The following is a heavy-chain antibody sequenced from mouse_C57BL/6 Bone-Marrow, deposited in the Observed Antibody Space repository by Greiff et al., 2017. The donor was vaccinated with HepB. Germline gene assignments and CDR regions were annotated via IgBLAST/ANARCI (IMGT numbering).Heavy chain of an antibody. D-gene: IGHD1-1*01. J-gene: IGHJ3*01. CDR3: EKAVSSGSSYTWFAY. CDR2: IRNKVNGYTT. Sequence: EVQVVESGGGLVQPGSSLRLSCAASGFVFIDYSMSWVRQLPGKAPEWLALIRNKVNGYTTDYSASVKGRFTISRDNSQNILYLQMNTLRAEDSATYYCEKAVSSGSSYTWFAYWGQGTLVTVSA. CDR1: GFVFIDYS. V-gene: IGHV7-4*01.